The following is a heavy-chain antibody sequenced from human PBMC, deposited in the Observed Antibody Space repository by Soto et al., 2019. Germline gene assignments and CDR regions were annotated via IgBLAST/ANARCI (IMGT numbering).Heavy chain of an antibody. Sequence: QAQLMQYGAEVKEPGSSVKVSCKASGGTFSGYAISWVRQAPGQGLEWLGGIIPIFGITNYAQKFQNRLTIAADESSATVYMDLRSLTSEASASYYCARDPRSITGTTSSEDFQHWGQGTLVSVS. D-gene: IGHD1-1*01. CDR2: IIPIFGIT. J-gene: IGHJ1*01. CDR1: GGTFSGYA. CDR3: ARDPRSITGTTSSEDFQH. V-gene: IGHV1-69*01.